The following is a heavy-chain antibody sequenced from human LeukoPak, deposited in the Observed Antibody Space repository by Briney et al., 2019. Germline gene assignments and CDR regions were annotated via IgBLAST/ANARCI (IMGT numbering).Heavy chain of an antibody. Sequence: QAGGSLRLSCAASGFTFSSYAMHWARQAPGGGLEWVAVVVDDGRIKRYAESVKGRFTISRDNSRNMLSLQMNSLRAEDTAVYYCAREANYESIDYSGAFDIWGQGTMVTVSS. D-gene: IGHD3-22*01. CDR3: AREANYESIDYSGAFDI. V-gene: IGHV3-30*04. CDR1: GFTFSSYA. J-gene: IGHJ3*02. CDR2: VVDDGRIK.